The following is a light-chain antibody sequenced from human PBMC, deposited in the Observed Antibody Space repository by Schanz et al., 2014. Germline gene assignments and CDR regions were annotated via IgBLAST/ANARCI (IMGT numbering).Light chain of an antibody. Sequence: EIVLTQSPGTLSLSPGERATLSCRSSHTVSSSNLAWYQQKPGQAPRRLLYGASSRATGIPDRVSGSGSGTDFPLTISRLEPEDFAVYYCQQRSNWAWTFGQGTTVAVK. J-gene: IGKJ1*01. CDR3: QQRSNWAWT. V-gene: IGKV3D-20*02. CDR1: HTVSSSN. CDR2: GAS.